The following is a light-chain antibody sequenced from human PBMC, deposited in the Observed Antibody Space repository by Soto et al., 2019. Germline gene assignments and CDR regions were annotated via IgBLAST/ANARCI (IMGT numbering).Light chain of an antibody. J-gene: IGLJ1*01. CDR3: AAWDDSLNGYV. CDR1: NSNIGRTT. CDR2: NIN. Sequence: QSVLTQPPSASGTPGQRVTMSCSGSNSNIGRTTVDWYQHLPGTAPKLLMYNINDRPSGVPDRFSGSKSGTSASLAISGLQSEDEADYYCAAWDDSLNGYVFGTVTQLTVL. V-gene: IGLV1-44*01.